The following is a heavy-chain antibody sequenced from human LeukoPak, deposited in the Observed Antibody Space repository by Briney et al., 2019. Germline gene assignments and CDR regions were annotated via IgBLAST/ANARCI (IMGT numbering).Heavy chain of an antibody. V-gene: IGHV3-21*01. CDR1: GFTFSTYT. D-gene: IGHD6-19*01. Sequence: GGSLRLSCAASGFTFSTYTMNWVRQAPGKGLEWVSSISTGSNYIYYADSVKGRFTISRDNAKNSLYLQMNSLRAEDTAVYYCARHIRAVAGKKGYYMDVWGKGTTVTISS. J-gene: IGHJ6*03. CDR2: ISTGSNYI. CDR3: ARHIRAVAGKKGYYMDV.